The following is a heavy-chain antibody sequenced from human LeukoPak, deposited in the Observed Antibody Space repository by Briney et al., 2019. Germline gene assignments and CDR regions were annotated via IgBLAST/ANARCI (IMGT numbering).Heavy chain of an antibody. CDR1: GFTFSSYS. J-gene: IGHJ6*04. CDR2: ISSSSSYI. D-gene: IGHD3-10*02. CDR3: AELGITMIGGV. V-gene: IGHV3-21*01. Sequence: TGGSLRLSCAASGFTFSSYSMNWVRQAPGKGLEWASSISSSSSYIHYADSVKGRFTISRDNAKNSLYLQMNSLRAEDTAVYYCAELGITMIGGVWGKGTTVAISS.